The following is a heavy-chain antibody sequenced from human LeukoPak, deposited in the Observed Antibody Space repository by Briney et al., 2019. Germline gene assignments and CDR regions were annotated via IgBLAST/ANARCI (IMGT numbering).Heavy chain of an antibody. CDR3: AKESGRFDY. CDR2: ISTVGGST. V-gene: IGHV3-43*02. Sequence: GESLRLSCVASGLNFDDSAMHWVRQAPGKGLEWVSLISTVGGSTFSADSVKGRFSISRDNSKNSLYLQMNSLRSEDTAMYYCAKESGRFDYWGQGTLVAVCS. CDR1: GLNFDDSA. J-gene: IGHJ4*02.